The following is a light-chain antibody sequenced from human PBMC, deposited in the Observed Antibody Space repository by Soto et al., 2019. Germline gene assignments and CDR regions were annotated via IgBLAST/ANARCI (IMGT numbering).Light chain of an antibody. CDR1: QSINNW. CDR2: DAS. J-gene: IGKJ4*01. V-gene: IGKV1-5*01. Sequence: DIQMTQSPATLSASVGDRVTITCRASQSINNWLAWYQQSPGKAPKLLIYDASNLRTGVPSRFSGSVSGTEFTLTINGLQPDDFSTYYCQQQTDYPLTCGGGTKVDIK. CDR3: QQQTDYPLT.